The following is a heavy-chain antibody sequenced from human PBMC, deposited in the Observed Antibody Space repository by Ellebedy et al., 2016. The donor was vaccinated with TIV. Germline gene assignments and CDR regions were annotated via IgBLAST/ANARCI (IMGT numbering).Heavy chain of an antibody. V-gene: IGHV1-69*13. CDR2: IIAIFRTT. CDR1: GATFSSYA. Sequence: ASVKVSCKASGATFSSYAISWVRQAPGQGLEWMGGIIAIFRTTSYAQKFQGRVTITADEFTSTAYMELSSLTSEDTAVYYCARHPGYRTAEYFHHWGQGTLVTVSS. D-gene: IGHD5-12*01. J-gene: IGHJ1*01. CDR3: ARHPGYRTAEYFHH.